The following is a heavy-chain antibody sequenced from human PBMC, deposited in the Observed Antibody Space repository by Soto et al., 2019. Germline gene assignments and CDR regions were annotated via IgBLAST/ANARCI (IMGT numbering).Heavy chain of an antibody. Sequence: RASGASVSNYSIRWLRQAHLQGLECMGGIIPIFVTADCAHNFQGRVTITADESTSTAYMELSSVRSEDTAVYYCARDLKEAYSDFGTGYHPIGMDVWPQGTTLPV. J-gene: IGHJ6*02. CDR3: ARDLKEAYSDFGTGYHPIGMDV. D-gene: IGHD3-3*01. V-gene: IGHV1-69*01. CDR2: IIPIFVTA. CDR1: GASVSNYS.